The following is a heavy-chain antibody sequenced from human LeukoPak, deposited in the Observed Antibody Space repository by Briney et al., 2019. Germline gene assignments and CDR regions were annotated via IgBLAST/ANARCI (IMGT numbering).Heavy chain of an antibody. CDR1: GGSISSYY. CDR2: IYYSGSP. D-gene: IGHD6-19*01. CDR3: ARAGISGWGYFQH. V-gene: IGHV4-59*01. J-gene: IGHJ1*01. Sequence: SETLSLTCAVSGGSISSYYWSWTRQPPGKALEWIGYIYYSGSPNYSPSLKSRVTISGDTSKNQLSLKLSSVTAADTAVYYCARAGISGWGYFQHWGQGTLVTVSS.